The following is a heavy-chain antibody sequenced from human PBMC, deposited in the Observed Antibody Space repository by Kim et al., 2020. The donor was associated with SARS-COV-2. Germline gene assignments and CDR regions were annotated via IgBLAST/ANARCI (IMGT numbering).Heavy chain of an antibody. Sequence: GGSLRLSCAASGFTFSSYWMHWVRQAPGKGLVWVSRINSDGSSTSYADSVKGRFTISRDNAKNTLYLQMNSLRAEDTAVYYCARGFPPRTSQVYWYFDLWGRGTLVTVSS. CDR3: ARGFPPRTSQVYWYFDL. V-gene: IGHV3-74*01. CDR1: GFTFSSYW. J-gene: IGHJ2*01. CDR2: INSDGSST. D-gene: IGHD3-10*01.